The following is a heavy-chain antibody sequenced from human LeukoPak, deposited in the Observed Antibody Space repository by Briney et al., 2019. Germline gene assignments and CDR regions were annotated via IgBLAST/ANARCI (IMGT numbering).Heavy chain of an antibody. D-gene: IGHD3-22*01. V-gene: IGHV3-33*06. J-gene: IGHJ3*02. Sequence: PGGSLRLSCAASGFTFSSYGMHWVRQAPGKGLEWVAVIWYDGSNKYYADSVKGRFTISRDNSKNTLYLQMNSLRAEDTAVYYCAKWFFPRGYYYYDSSGPRAFDIWGQGTMVTVSS. CDR2: IWYDGSNK. CDR1: GFTFSSYG. CDR3: AKWFFPRGYYYYDSSGPRAFDI.